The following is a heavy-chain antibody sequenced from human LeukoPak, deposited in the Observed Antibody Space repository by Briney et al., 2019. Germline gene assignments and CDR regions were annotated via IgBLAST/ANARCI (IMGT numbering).Heavy chain of an antibody. CDR3: ARDGGIIRFGGQDI. V-gene: IGHV3-7*01. Sequence: PGGSLRLSCAASGFTFSDYWLSWVRQTPGKGLEWVANMNRDGSEKNYVDSMKGRITISRGNAKNSLYLQMNSLRVEDTAVYYCARDGGIIRFGGQDIWGQGTTVTVS. CDR1: GFTFSDYW. D-gene: IGHD3-16*01. J-gene: IGHJ6*02. CDR2: MNRDGSEK.